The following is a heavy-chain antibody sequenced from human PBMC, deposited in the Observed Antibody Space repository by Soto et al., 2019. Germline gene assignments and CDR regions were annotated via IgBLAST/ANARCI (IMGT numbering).Heavy chain of an antibody. J-gene: IGHJ4*02. CDR3: AKGADSSGYYNFDY. CDR1: GFTFSSYG. CDR2: ISYDGSNK. Sequence: QVQLVESGGGVVQPGRSLRLSCAASGFTFSSYGMHWVRQAPGKGLEWVAVISYDGSNKYYADSVKGRFTISRDNSKNALDLQMNSLRAEDTAVYYCAKGADSSGYYNFDYWGQGTLVTVSS. D-gene: IGHD3-22*01. V-gene: IGHV3-30*18.